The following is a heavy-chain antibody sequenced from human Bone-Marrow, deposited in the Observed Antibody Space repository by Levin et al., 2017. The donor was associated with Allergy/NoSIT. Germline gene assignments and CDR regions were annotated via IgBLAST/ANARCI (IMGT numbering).Heavy chain of an antibody. J-gene: IGHJ4*02. V-gene: IGHV4-31*03. CDR2: IYYSGNT. Sequence: PSETLSLTCTVSGGSISGGGYYWSWIRQHPGKGLEWIGYIYYSGNTYYNPSLKSRVIISVVTSKNQLSLKLTSVTVADTAVYYCARFNGYDFEYWGQGTLVTVSS. CDR1: GGSISGGGYY. CDR3: ARFNGYDFEY. D-gene: IGHD5-12*01.